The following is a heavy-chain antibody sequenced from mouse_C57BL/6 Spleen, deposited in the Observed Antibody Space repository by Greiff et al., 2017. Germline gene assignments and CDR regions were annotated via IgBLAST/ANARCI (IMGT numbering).Heavy chain of an antibody. CDR1: GYAFSSSW. CDR2: IYPGDGDT. V-gene: IGHV1-82*01. CDR3: ARAYYSNYGLFAY. Sequence: QVQLKQSGPELVKPGASVKISCKASGYAFSSSWMNWVKQRPGKGLEWIGRIYPGDGDTNYNGKFKGKATLTADKSSSTAYMQLSSLTSEDSAVYFCARAYYSNYGLFAYWGQGTLVTVSA. J-gene: IGHJ3*01. D-gene: IGHD2-5*01.